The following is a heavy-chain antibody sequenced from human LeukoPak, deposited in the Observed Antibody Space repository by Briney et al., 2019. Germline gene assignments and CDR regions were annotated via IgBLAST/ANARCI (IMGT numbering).Heavy chain of an antibody. V-gene: IGHV4-39*01. Sequence: NTSETLSLTCTVSGGSISSSSYYWGWIRQPPGKGLEWIGSIYYSGSTYYNPSLKSRVTISVDTSKNQFSLKLSSVTAADTAVYYCAILVFDWLSFPPRPINFDYWGQGTLVTVSS. J-gene: IGHJ4*02. CDR3: AILVFDWLSFPPRPINFDY. CDR1: GGSISSSSYY. D-gene: IGHD3-9*01. CDR2: IYYSGST.